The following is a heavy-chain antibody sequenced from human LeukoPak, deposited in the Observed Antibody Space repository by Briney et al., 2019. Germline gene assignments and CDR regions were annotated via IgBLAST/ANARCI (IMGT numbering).Heavy chain of an antibody. CDR2: IYHSEST. J-gene: IGHJ4*02. CDR3: ARDASGPGLFDY. Sequence: SETLSLTCTVSGYSIKSGYYWGWIRQPPGRGLEWIGTIYHSESTYYNPSLTSRVTISVDTSKNQFSLKLSSVTASDTAVYYCARDASGPGLFDYWGQGTLVTVSS. D-gene: IGHD3-10*01. V-gene: IGHV4-38-2*02. CDR1: GYSIKSGYY.